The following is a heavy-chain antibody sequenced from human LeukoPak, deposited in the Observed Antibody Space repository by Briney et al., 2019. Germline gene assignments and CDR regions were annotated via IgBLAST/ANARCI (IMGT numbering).Heavy chain of an antibody. CDR2: IRYDGSNK. V-gene: IGHV3-30*02. J-gene: IGHJ4*02. CDR1: GFIFSSYG. D-gene: IGHD6-19*01. Sequence: GGSLRLSCAASGFIFSSYGMHWVRQAPGKGLEWAAFIRYDGSNKYYADSVKGRFTISRDNAKNSLYLQMNSLRAEDTAVYYCAREIRSIAVAGTFDYWGQGTLVTVSS. CDR3: AREIRSIAVAGTFDY.